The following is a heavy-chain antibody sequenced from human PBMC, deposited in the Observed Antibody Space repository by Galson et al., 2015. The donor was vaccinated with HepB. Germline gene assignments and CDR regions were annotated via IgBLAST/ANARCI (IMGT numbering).Heavy chain of an antibody. CDR2: IIPIFGSG. J-gene: IGHJ6*03. D-gene: IGHD3-22*01. Sequence: SVKVSCKASGGTFSRHTISWLRQAPGQGLEWMGGIIPIFGSGNYAQKFRGRVTITADESTSAAYMELSSLRSEDTAVYYCARDFGSTDSSGYPPPLGYYYYYMDVWGKGTTVTVSS. CDR3: ARDFGSTDSSGYPPPLGYYYYYMDV. V-gene: IGHV1-69*13. CDR1: GGTFSRHT.